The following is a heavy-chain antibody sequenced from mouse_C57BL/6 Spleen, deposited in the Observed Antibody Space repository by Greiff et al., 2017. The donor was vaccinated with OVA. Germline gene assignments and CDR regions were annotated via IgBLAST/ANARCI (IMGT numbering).Heavy chain of an antibody. V-gene: IGHV1-5*01. Sequence: VQRQGSGTVLARPGASVKMSCKTSGYTFTSYWMHWVKQRPGQGLEWIGAIYPGNSYTSYNQKFKGKATLTAVTSSSTAYMELSSLTTEDSAVYYCTRGDAYYFAYWGQGTLVTVSS. J-gene: IGHJ3*01. D-gene: IGHD2-3*01. CDR3: TRGDAYYFAY. CDR2: IYPGNSYT. CDR1: GYTFTSYW.